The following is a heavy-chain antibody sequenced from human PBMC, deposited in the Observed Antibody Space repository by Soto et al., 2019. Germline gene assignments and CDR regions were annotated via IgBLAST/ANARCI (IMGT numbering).Heavy chain of an antibody. J-gene: IGHJ6*02. Sequence: GESLKISCKGSGYSFTSYWISWVRQMPGKGREWMGRIDPSDSYTNYSPSFQGHVTISADKSISPAYLQWSSLKASDTATYYCARHPLTEEAMLDVWGQGTTVTVSS. CDR1: GYSFTSYW. D-gene: IGHD4-4*01. CDR2: IDPSDSYT. CDR3: ARHPLTEEAMLDV. V-gene: IGHV5-10-1*01.